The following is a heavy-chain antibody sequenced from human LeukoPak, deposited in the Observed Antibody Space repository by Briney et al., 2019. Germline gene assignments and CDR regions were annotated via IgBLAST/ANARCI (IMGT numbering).Heavy chain of an antibody. J-gene: IGHJ3*02. V-gene: IGHV1-69*05. Sequence: ASVKVSCKASGGTFSSYAISCVRQAPGQGLEWMGGIIPIFGTANYAQKFQGRVTITTDESTSTAYMELSSLRSEDTAVYYCARGSSIEARPAAFDIWGQGTMVTVSS. CDR2: IIPIFGTA. CDR3: ARGSSIEARPAAFDI. CDR1: GGTFSSYA. D-gene: IGHD6-6*01.